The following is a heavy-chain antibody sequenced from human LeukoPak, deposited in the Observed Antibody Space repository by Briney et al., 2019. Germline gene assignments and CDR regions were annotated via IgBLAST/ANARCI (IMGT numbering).Heavy chain of an antibody. CDR3: ARAIYDSSGYYRNFDY. CDR1: GGSISSGDYY. J-gene: IGHJ4*02. Sequence: SQTLSLTCTVSGGSISSGDYYWSWLRQPPGKGLEWFGSIYYSGSTYCNPSLKSRVTISVDTSKNQFSLNLSSVTAADTAVYYCARAIYDSSGYYRNFDYWGQGTLVTVSS. D-gene: IGHD3-22*01. V-gene: IGHV4-30-4*08. CDR2: IYYSGST.